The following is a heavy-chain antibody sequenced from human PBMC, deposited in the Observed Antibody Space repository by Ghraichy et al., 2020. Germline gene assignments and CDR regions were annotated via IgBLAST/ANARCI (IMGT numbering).Heavy chain of an antibody. J-gene: IGHJ4*02. CDR1: GFTFSSYA. V-gene: IGHV3-23*01. CDR2: ISGSGGST. Sequence: GGSLRLSCAASGFTFSSYAMSWVRQAPGKGLEWVAAISGSGGSTYYADSVKGRCTISRDNSKNTLYLQMNSLRAEDTAIYYCARCVVHGGGYSDFDYWGQGTLVTVSS. CDR3: ARCVVHGGGYSDFDY. D-gene: IGHD2-15*01.